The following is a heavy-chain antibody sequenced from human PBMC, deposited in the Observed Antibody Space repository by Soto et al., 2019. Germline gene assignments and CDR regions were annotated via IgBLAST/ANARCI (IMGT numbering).Heavy chain of an antibody. J-gene: IGHJ4*02. V-gene: IGHV4-31*03. D-gene: IGHD3-16*01. Sequence: QVQLQESGPGLVKPSQTLSLTCTVSGGSISSGGYYWSWIRQHPGKGLEWIGYIYYSGSTYYNPSLKGGVTISENPFKNRFPLKLTFGAAGDTAFFFWARTINYDYFGGGFSSFDYGGQGTLVPLPS. CDR2: IYYSGST. CDR3: ARTINYDYFGGGFSSFDY. CDR1: GGSISSGGYY.